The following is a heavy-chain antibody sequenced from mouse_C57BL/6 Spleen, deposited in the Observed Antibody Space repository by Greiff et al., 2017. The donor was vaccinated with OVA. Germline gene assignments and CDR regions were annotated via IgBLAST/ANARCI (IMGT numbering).Heavy chain of an antibody. Sequence: VQLKESGPGLVKPSQSLSLTCSVTGYSITSGYYWNWIRQFPGNKLEWMGYISYDGSNNYNPSLKNRISITRDTAKNQFFLKLNSVTTEGTATYYCAREGDYDYGWFAYWGQGTLVTVSA. CDR1: GYSITSGYY. V-gene: IGHV3-6*01. J-gene: IGHJ3*01. CDR2: ISYDGSN. CDR3: AREGDYDYGWFAY. D-gene: IGHD2-4*01.